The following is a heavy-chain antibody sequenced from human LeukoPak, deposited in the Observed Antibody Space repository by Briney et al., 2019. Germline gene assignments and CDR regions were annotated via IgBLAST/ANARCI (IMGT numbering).Heavy chain of an antibody. CDR1: GFTFSSYA. Sequence: GGSLRLSCAASGFTFSSYAMSWVRQAPGRGLEWVSAISGSGGSTYYADSVKGRFTISRDNSKNTLYLQMNSLRAEDTAVYYCAKDLEGRGYSYSIDYWGQGTLVTVSS. CDR2: ISGSGGST. V-gene: IGHV3-23*01. CDR3: AKDLEGRGYSYSIDY. J-gene: IGHJ4*02. D-gene: IGHD5-18*01.